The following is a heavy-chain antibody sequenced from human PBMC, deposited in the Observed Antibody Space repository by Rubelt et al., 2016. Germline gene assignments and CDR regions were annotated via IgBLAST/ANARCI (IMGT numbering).Heavy chain of an antibody. Sequence: QVQLVQSGAEVKKPGASVKVSCKASGYTFTSYAMHWVRQAPGQRLEWMGWINAGNGNTKYSQKFQGRVTITRDTSASTAYMELSSLRPEDTAVYYCARGDIVVVVAASNPLDYWGQGTLVTVSS. CDR3: ARGDIVVVVAASNPLDY. V-gene: IGHV1-3*01. J-gene: IGHJ4*02. D-gene: IGHD2-15*01. CDR1: GYTFTSYA. CDR2: INAGNGNT.